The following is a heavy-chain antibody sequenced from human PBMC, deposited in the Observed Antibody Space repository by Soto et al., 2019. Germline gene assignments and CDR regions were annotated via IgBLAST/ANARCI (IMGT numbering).Heavy chain of an antibody. D-gene: IGHD2-21*01. CDR1: GFDFYRFT. CDR3: VKERDCGGVCFYFDF. CDR2: IRGDGGGI. Sequence: EVQLVQSGGHLVPPGGSLRISCAASGFDFYRFTMHWVRQTPERGLEGLSDIRGDGGGIRYAESIRGRFTISRDNTRNSVYMQMNSLPTEDTASHYCVKERDCGGVCFYFDFWGQGDPVTVSS. V-gene: IGHV3-43*01. J-gene: IGHJ4*02.